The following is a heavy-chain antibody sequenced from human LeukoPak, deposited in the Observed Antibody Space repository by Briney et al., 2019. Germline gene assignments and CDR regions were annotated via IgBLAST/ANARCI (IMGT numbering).Heavy chain of an antibody. J-gene: IGHJ4*02. V-gene: IGHV3-21*01. D-gene: IGHD3-22*01. Sequence: GGSLRLSCAASGFTFSTYSMNWVRQAPGKGLEWVSSISSSSSYIYYADSVKGRFTISRDNAKNSLYLQMNSLRAEDTAVYYCARGDDSSGYYDYWGQGTLVTVSS. CDR1: GFTFSTYS. CDR3: ARGDDSSGYYDY. CDR2: ISSSSSYI.